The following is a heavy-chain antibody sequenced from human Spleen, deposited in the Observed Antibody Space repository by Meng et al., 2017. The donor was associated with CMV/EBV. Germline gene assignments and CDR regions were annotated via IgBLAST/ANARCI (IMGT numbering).Heavy chain of an antibody. CDR1: GGSITSGGYY. Sequence: LRLSCAVSGGSITSGGYYWSWVRQHPGKGLEWIGFVYHNGNAYYNPALKSRVTLSVDTSKNQFFLTMKSVTAADTAVYYCARGRRFDPWGRGTLVTVSS. CDR2: VYHNGNA. V-gene: IGHV4-31*02. J-gene: IGHJ5*02. CDR3: ARGRRFDP.